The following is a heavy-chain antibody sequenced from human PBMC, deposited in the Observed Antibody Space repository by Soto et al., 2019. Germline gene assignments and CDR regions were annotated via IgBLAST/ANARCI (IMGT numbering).Heavy chain of an antibody. CDR3: ARVGTPLSSRRGSYYYYCMHV. CDR1: GGSISSYY. D-gene: IGHD5-18*01. V-gene: IGHV4-59*07. Sequence: SDTLSLTCTVSGGSISSYYWSWIRQPPGKGLEWIGYIYYSGSTNYNPSLKSRVTISVDTSKNQFSLKLSSVTAADTAVYYCARVGTPLSSRRGSYYYYCMHVWGPVTTVTVS. CDR2: IYYSGST. J-gene: IGHJ6*02.